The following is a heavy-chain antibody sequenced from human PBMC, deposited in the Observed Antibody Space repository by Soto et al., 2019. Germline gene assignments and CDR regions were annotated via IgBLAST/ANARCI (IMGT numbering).Heavy chain of an antibody. D-gene: IGHD3-10*01. CDR2: IDHSGRT. CDR3: VRGSRAVRFHH. CDR1: GDSFNYYY. J-gene: IGHJ4*02. Sequence: ASETLSLTCAVYGDSFNYYYWTWIRQAPGKGLEWIGEIDHSGRTNCNPSVKSRITISEDTSKNQFSLKLNSVTAADTAVYYCVRGSRAVRFHHWCQGLLVTVSS. V-gene: IGHV4-34*01.